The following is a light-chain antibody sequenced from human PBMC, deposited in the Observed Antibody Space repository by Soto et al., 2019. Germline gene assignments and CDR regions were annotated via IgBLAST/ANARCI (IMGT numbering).Light chain of an antibody. Sequence: ETVMTQSPATLSVSPGERATLSCRASQSVSTKLAWYQQKPGQAPRLLIYGASTRATGIPTRFSGSGSGTEFTLTVSSLQSEDFAVYYCQQYDDWPPITFGQGTRLEIK. CDR1: QSVSTK. CDR2: GAS. V-gene: IGKV3D-15*01. J-gene: IGKJ5*01. CDR3: QQYDDWPPIT.